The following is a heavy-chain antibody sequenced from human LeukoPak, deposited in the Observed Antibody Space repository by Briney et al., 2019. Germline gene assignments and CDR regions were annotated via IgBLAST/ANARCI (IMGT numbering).Heavy chain of an antibody. CDR1: GGSISSYY. D-gene: IGHD6-13*01. V-gene: IGHV4-59*01. Sequence: PSETLSLTCTVSGGSISSYYWSWIRQPPGKGLEWIGYIYYSGSTNYNPSLKSRVTISVDTSKNQFSLKLSSVTAADTAVYYCARVSRIAEYFDYWGQGTLVTVSS. CDR2: IYYSGST. J-gene: IGHJ4*02. CDR3: ARVSRIAEYFDY.